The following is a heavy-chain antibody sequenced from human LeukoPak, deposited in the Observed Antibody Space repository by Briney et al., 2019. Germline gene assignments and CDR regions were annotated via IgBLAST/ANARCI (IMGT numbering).Heavy chain of an antibody. Sequence: TSETLSLTCTVSGGSISSSSHYWAWIRQSPGKGLAWIGSIYYAGNTHYNPSLQSRVTISVDTSKNQFSLKVNSVTAADTAIYYCARHDGESYYGRWFDPWGQGTLVTVSS. V-gene: IGHV4-39*01. CDR1: GGSISSSSHY. D-gene: IGHD3-10*02. CDR3: ARHDGESYYGRWFDP. J-gene: IGHJ5*02. CDR2: IYYAGNT.